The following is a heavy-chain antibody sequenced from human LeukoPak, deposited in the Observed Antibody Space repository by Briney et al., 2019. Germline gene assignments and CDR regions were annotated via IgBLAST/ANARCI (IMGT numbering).Heavy chain of an antibody. Sequence: GGSLRLSCAASGFTFSTYWMTWVRQAPGKGLEWVADIKQDGSLNFYVDSVKGRFTISRDNAKNSLYLQMNSLRVEDTAVYYCARDNSGFEQWGHGPLGTGSS. D-gene: IGHD6-19*01. J-gene: IGHJ1*01. V-gene: IGHV3-7*01. CDR3: ARDNSGFEQ. CDR1: GFTFSTYW. CDR2: IKQDGSLN.